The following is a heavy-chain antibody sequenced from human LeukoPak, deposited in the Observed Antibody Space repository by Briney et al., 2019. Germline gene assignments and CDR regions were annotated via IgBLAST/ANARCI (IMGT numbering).Heavy chain of an antibody. V-gene: IGHV3-48*01. J-gene: IGHJ3*02. D-gene: IGHD3-22*01. CDR1: GFTFSSYS. CDR3: ARIDSSGYGPEAFDI. Sequence: GGSLRLSCAASGFTFSSYSMNWVRQAPGKGLEWVSYISSSSSTIYYADSVKGRFTISRDNAKNSLYLQMNSLRAEDTAVYYCARIDSSGYGPEAFDIWGQGTMVTVSS. CDR2: ISSSSSTI.